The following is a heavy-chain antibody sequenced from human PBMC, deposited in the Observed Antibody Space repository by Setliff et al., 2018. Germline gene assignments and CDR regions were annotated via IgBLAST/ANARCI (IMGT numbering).Heavy chain of an antibody. Sequence: PSETLSLTCAVSGASISSSYWWSWIRQAPGKGLEWIGGIYHNGITNYNPSLRGRVTFSVDKSKNQFSLNVTSVTAADTAVYYCARDQGGWYAYWGQGTLVTVSS. CDR3: ARDQGGWYAY. V-gene: IGHV4-4*02. CDR2: IYHNGIT. CDR1: GASISSSYW. D-gene: IGHD6-19*01. J-gene: IGHJ4*02.